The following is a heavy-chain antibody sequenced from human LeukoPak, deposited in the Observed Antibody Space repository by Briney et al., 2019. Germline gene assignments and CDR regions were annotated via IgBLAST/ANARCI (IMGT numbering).Heavy chain of an antibody. CDR2: INPNSGGT. V-gene: IGHV1-2*02. D-gene: IGHD4-17*01. Sequence: ASVKVSCKASGYTFTCYYMHWVRQAPGQGLEWMGWINPNSGGTNYAQKFQGRVTMTRDTSISTAYMELSRLRSDDTAVYYCASTRGDYEEGSLDVYGMDVWGQGTTVTVSS. J-gene: IGHJ6*02. CDR1: GYTFTCYY. CDR3: ASTRGDYEEGSLDVYGMDV.